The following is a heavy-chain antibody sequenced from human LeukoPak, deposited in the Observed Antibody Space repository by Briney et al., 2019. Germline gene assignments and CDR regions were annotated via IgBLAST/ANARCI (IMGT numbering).Heavy chain of an antibody. CDR1: GYTFTGYY. J-gene: IGHJ4*02. Sequence: PGASVKVSCKASGYTFTGYYMHWVRQAPGQGLEWMGWINPNSGGTNYAQKFQGRVTMTRDTSISTAYMELSRLRSDDTAVYYCARVIKPIGYCSSTSCYGPQADYWGQGTLVTVSS. CDR3: ARVIKPIGYCSSTSCYGPQADY. V-gene: IGHV1-2*02. D-gene: IGHD2-2*01. CDR2: INPNSGGT.